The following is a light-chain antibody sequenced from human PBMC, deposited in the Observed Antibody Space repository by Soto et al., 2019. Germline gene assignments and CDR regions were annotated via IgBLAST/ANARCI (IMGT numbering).Light chain of an antibody. CDR3: QQYGSSPLT. CDR1: QTMTRAY. Sequence: EIGLMQSPGTLSLSPGERATLSCRASQTMTRAYVAWYQQKPGQATRLLIYAASYRATGISDKFSGSGSGTDFSLTISRLEPEDSAVYYCQQYGSSPLTFGGGTKVDIK. V-gene: IGKV3-20*01. CDR2: AAS. J-gene: IGKJ4*01.